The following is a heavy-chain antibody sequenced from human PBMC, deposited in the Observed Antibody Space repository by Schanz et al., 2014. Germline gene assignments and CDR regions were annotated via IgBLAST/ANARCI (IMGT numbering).Heavy chain of an antibody. CDR3: ARDLSPIISGSYYDALDI. CDR2: IKEDGNEK. D-gene: IGHD1-26*01. J-gene: IGHJ3*02. CDR1: GFIFSSDW. Sequence: EVQLVESGGGLVQPGGSLRLSCAASGFIFSSDWMTWVRQAPGKGLEWVANIKEDGNEKNYVDSVKGRFTISRDNAKSSLYMQMNRLRPEDTAVYYCARDLSPIISGSYYDALDIWGQGTMVTVSS. V-gene: IGHV3-7*01.